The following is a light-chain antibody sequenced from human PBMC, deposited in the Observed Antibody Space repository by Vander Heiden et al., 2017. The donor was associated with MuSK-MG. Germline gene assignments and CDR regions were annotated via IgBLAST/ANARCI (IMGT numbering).Light chain of an antibody. Sequence: QSLLTQPPSTSATPGQRVIISCSGSRFNIGSNSVHWYQQFPGTAPKLLIYSSNQRPSGVPERFSGSKSGTSASLAISGLQADDEAEYFCAAWDDSLNALIFGGGTSLTAL. CDR3: AAWDDSLNALI. V-gene: IGLV1-44*01. J-gene: IGLJ2*01. CDR2: SSN. CDR1: RFNIGSNS.